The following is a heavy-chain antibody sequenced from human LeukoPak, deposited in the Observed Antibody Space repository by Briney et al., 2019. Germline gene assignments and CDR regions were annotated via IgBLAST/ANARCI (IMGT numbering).Heavy chain of an antibody. CDR2: ISSGAGTT. D-gene: IGHD6-19*01. CDR1: GFAFSNYA. V-gene: IGHV3-23*01. CDR3: AKDLEQSYSGWSASYDA. Sequence: PGGPLRLSCVASGFAFSNYAMSWVRQLPGKRLEWVSAISSGAGTTGYAESVRGRFTISRVNSRSTMYLQMNSLRAEDTAAYYCAKDLEQSYSGWSASYDAWGQGTLVTVSS. J-gene: IGHJ5*02.